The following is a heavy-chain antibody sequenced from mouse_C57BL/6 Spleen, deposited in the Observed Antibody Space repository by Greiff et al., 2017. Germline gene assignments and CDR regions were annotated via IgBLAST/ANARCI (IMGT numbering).Heavy chain of an antibody. Sequence: QVTLKVSGPGILQPSQTLSLTCSFSGFSLSTFGMGVGWIRQPSGKGLEWLAHIWWDDDKYYNPALKSRLTISKDTSKNQVFLKIANVDTADTATYYCARIADYDYDVDDAMDYWGQGTSVTVSS. CDR3: ARIADYDYDVDDAMDY. CDR1: GFSLSTFGMG. V-gene: IGHV8-8*01. D-gene: IGHD2-4*01. CDR2: IWWDDDK. J-gene: IGHJ4*01.